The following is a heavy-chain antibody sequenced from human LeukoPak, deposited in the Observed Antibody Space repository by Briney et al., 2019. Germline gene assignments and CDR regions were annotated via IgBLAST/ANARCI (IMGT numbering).Heavy chain of an antibody. Sequence: GGSLRLSCAASGFTFSSYEMNWVRQAPGEGLEWVSYISSSGSTIYYADSVKGRFTISRDNAKNSLYLQMNSLRAEDTAVYYCARDVSSSLDYWGQATLVTVSS. CDR3: ARDVSSSLDY. D-gene: IGHD6-13*01. V-gene: IGHV3-48*03. CDR2: ISSSGSTI. CDR1: GFTFSSYE. J-gene: IGHJ4*02.